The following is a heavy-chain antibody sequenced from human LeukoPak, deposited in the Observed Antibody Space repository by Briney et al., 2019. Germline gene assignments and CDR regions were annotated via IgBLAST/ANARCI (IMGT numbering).Heavy chain of an antibody. V-gene: IGHV4-34*01. CDR1: GGSFSGYY. CDR3: ASVSLGYCSSTSCRSGGY. Sequence: PSETLSLTCAVYGGSFSGYYWSWIRQPPGKGLDWIGEINHSGSTNYNPSLKSRVTISVDTSKNQFSLKLSSVTAADTAVYYCASVSLGYCSSTSCRSGGYWGQGTLVTVSS. CDR2: INHSGST. J-gene: IGHJ4*02. D-gene: IGHD2-2*01.